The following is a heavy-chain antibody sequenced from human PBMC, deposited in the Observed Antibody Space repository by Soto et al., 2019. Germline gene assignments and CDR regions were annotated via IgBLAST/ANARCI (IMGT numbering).Heavy chain of an antibody. CDR3: ARGGTIFGVVIMAFDY. CDR1: GGTFSSYA. J-gene: IGHJ4*02. Sequence: SVKVSCKASGGTFSSYAISWVRQAPGQGLEWMGGIIPIFGTANYAQKFQGRVTITADKSTSTAYMELSSLRSEDTAVYYCARGGTIFGVVIMAFDYWGQGTLVTVSS. D-gene: IGHD3-3*01. CDR2: IIPIFGTA. V-gene: IGHV1-69*06.